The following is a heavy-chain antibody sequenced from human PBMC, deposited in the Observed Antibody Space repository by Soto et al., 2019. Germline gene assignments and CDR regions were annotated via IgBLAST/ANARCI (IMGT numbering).Heavy chain of an antibody. D-gene: IGHD1-7*01. J-gene: IGHJ4*02. CDR1: GFTFNTYG. V-gene: IGHV3-30*18. CDR2: ISNDGSNK. CDR3: ANWNYPQSD. Sequence: QVQLVESGGGVVQPGTSLRLSCAASGFTFNTYGMPWVRQAPGKGPEWVAVISNDGSNKYYADSVKGRFTISRDNSKNALYLQMNSLRAEDTAVYYCANWNYPQSDWGQGTLVTVSS.